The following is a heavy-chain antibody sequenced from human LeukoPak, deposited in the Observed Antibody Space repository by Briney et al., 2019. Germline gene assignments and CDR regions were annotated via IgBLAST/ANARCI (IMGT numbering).Heavy chain of an antibody. J-gene: IGHJ4*02. D-gene: IGHD6-19*01. CDR2: INRDGRDK. V-gene: IGHV3-7*01. Sequence: GGSLRLSCAASGFTFSSYAMSWVRQAPGKGLEWVTNINRDGRDKFYVDSVKGRFTISRDNAKNSVYLELNSLRVEDTAVYFCARDGGLTVAGYYFDYWGQGTLVTVSS. CDR1: GFTFSSYA. CDR3: ARDGGLTVAGYYFDY.